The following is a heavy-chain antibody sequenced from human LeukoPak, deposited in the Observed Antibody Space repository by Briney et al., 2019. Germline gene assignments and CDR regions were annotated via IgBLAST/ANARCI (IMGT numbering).Heavy chain of an antibody. V-gene: IGHV1-18*01. CDR2: ISAYNGNT. J-gene: IGHJ4*02. D-gene: IGHD1-7*01. CDR1: GYTFTSYG. CDR3: ARETGTTVSPDY. Sequence: ASVKVSCKASGYTFTSYGISWVRQAPGKGLEWMGWISAYNGNTNYAQKLQGRVTMTTDTSTGTAYMELRSLRSDDTAVYSCARETGTTVSPDYWGQGTLVTVSS.